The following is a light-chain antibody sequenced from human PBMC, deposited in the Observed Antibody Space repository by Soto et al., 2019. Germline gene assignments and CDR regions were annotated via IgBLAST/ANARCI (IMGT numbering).Light chain of an antibody. CDR2: GAA. V-gene: IGKV3-20*01. J-gene: IGKJ1*01. Sequence: EIVLTQSPGTLSSSPGEKATLSCRASQRVNSTYLAWYQQRRGQAPRLLIYGAANRATGIPDRFSGRGSGTDFTLTISRLEPEDFAVYYCQQYNNWPWTFGQGTKVEI. CDR1: QRVNSTY. CDR3: QQYNNWPWT.